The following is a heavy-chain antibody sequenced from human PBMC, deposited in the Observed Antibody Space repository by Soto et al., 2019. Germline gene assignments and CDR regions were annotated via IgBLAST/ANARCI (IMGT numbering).Heavy chain of an antibody. V-gene: IGHV3-23*01. J-gene: IGHJ6*03. CDR3: AKSLVYCSGGSCALVYYYYYMDV. CDR2: ISGSGGST. D-gene: IGHD2-15*01. CDR1: GFTFSSYA. Sequence: GGSLRLSCAASGFTFSSYAMSWVRQAPGKGLEWVSAISGSGGSTYYADSVKGRFTISRDNSKNTLYMQMNSLRAEDTAVYYCAKSLVYCSGGSCALVYYYYYMDVWGKGTTVTVSS.